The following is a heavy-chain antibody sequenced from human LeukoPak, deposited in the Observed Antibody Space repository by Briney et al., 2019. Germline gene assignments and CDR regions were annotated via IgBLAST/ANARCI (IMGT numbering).Heavy chain of an antibody. V-gene: IGHV3-48*04. D-gene: IGHD3-10*01. J-gene: IGHJ1*01. CDR2: ISSSGSTT. Sequence: GGSLRLSCAASGFTFSTFSMNWVRQAPGKGPEWVAYISSSGSTTYFADSVKGRFTISRDNAKNSLYLQMNSLRAEDTALYYCVRRGLILTEYLERWGQGTLVIVSS. CDR1: GFTFSTFS. CDR3: VRRGLILTEYLER.